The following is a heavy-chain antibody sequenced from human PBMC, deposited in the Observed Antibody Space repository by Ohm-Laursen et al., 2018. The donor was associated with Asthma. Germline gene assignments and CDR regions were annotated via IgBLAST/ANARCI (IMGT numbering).Heavy chain of an antibody. CDR1: GFAFSNMW. CDR2: ITSERSGGTR. J-gene: IGHJ3*01. V-gene: IGHV3-15*01. Sequence: GSLRLSCAASGFAFSNMWRTWVRQSPGKALEWVGRITSERSGGTRAYAAPVKDRFTISRDDSKTTLYLQMNSLETEDTAVYFCATYNQYNAFDLWGQGTMVTVSS. CDR3: ATYNQYNAFDL. D-gene: IGHD1-14*01.